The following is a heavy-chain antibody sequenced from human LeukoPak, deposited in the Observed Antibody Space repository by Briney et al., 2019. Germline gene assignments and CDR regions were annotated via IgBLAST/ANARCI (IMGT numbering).Heavy chain of an antibody. J-gene: IGHJ6*03. CDR1: GGTFSSYT. Sequence: SVKVSCKASGGTFSSYTISWVRQAPGQGLERMGRIIPILGIANYAQKFQGRVTITADKSTSTAYMELSSLRSEDTAVYYCASSGSGSQYYMDVWGKGTTVTVSS. V-gene: IGHV1-69*02. CDR3: ASSGSGSQYYMDV. CDR2: IIPILGIA. D-gene: IGHD3-10*01.